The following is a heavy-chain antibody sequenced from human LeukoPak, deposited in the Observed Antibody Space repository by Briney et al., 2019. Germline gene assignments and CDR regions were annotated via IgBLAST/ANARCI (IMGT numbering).Heavy chain of an antibody. CDR1: GGTFSSYA. Sequence: GASVKVSCKASGGTFSSYAISWVRQAPGQGLEWMGGIIPIFGTANYAQKFQGRVTITTDESTSTAYMELSSLRSEDTAVYYCAREYYYDSSGPNWFDPWGQGTLVTVSS. D-gene: IGHD3-22*01. CDR2: IIPIFGTA. J-gene: IGHJ5*02. V-gene: IGHV1-69*05. CDR3: AREYYYDSSGPNWFDP.